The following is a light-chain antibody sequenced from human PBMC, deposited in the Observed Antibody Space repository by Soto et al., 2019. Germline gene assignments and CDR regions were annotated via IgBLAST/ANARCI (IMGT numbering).Light chain of an antibody. CDR1: SSNTGAGYD. J-gene: IGLJ2*01. CDR2: GNS. V-gene: IGLV1-40*01. CDR3: QSYDSSLSGSVV. Sequence: QSVLTQPPSVSGAPGQGVTTSCPGSSSNTGAGYDVHWYQQLPGTAPKLLIYGNSNRPSGVPDRFSGSKSGTSASLAITGLQAEDEADYYCQSYDSSLSGSVVFGGGTKLTVL.